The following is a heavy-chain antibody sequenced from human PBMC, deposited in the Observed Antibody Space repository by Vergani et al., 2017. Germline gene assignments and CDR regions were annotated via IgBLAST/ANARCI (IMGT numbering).Heavy chain of an antibody. CDR2: IYHSGST. CDR1: GGSISSGGYS. Sequence: QLQLQESGSGLVKPSQTLSLTCAVSGGSISSGGYSWSWIRQPPGKGLEWIGYIYHSGSTYYNPSLKSRVTISVDRSKNQFSLKLSSVTAADTAVYYCARSRPYCTSGSCPAIWGQGTLVTVSS. V-gene: IGHV4-30-2*01. CDR3: ARSRPYCTSGSCPAI. D-gene: IGHD2-15*01. J-gene: IGHJ4*02.